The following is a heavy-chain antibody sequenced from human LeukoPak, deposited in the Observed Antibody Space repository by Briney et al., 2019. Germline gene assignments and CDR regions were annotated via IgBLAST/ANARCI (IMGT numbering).Heavy chain of an antibody. J-gene: IGHJ4*02. CDR1: GFTLNTYG. D-gene: IGHD2-2*03. Sequence: PGGSLRLSCAASGFTLNTYGMHWVRQAPGKGLEWVAFIRFDGSNKYYADSVKGRFTISRDNSKNTLYLQMKSLRPEDTAVYYCARGDGYCSSASCSGSWGQGTLVTVSS. CDR3: ARGDGYCSSASCSGS. V-gene: IGHV3-30*02. CDR2: IRFDGSNK.